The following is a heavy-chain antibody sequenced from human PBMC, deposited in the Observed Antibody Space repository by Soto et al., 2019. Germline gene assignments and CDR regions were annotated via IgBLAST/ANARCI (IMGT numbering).Heavy chain of an antibody. D-gene: IGHD2-15*01. Sequence: ASVKVSCKASGYTFTSYGISWVRQAPGQGLEWMGWISAYNGNTNYAQKLQGRVTMTTDTSTSTAYMELRSLRSDDTAVYYCARNELGYCSGGSCYYFDYWGQGTLVTVSS. V-gene: IGHV1-18*01. CDR3: ARNELGYCSGGSCYYFDY. CDR2: ISAYNGNT. CDR1: GYTFTSYG. J-gene: IGHJ4*02.